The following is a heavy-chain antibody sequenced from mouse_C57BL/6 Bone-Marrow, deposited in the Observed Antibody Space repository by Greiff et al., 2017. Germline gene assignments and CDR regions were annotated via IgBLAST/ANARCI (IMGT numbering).Heavy chain of an antibody. D-gene: IGHD2-2*01. V-gene: IGHV1-39*01. CDR1: GYSFTDYN. CDR2: INPIYGTT. J-gene: IGHJ1*03. Sequence: EVQLQQSGPELVKPGASVKISCKASGYSFTDYNMNWVKQSNGKSLEWIGVINPIYGTTSYNEKFKGKATLTVDQSSSTAYMQLNSLTSEDSAVYSCSRRGLRRRGWYFDVWGTGTTVTVSS. CDR3: SRRGLRRRGWYFDV.